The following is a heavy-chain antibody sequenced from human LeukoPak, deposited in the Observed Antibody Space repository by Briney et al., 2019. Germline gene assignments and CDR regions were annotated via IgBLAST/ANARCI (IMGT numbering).Heavy chain of an antibody. CDR2: IIPIFGTA. J-gene: IGHJ4*02. Sequence: SVKVSCKASGYTFTSYDINWVRQATGQGLEWMGGIIPIFGTANYAQKFQGRVTITADESTSTAYMELSSLRSEDTAVYYCARDWGRGIAAAPGYFDYWGQGTLVTVSS. V-gene: IGHV1-69*13. CDR1: GYTFTSYD. D-gene: IGHD6-13*01. CDR3: ARDWGRGIAAAPGYFDY.